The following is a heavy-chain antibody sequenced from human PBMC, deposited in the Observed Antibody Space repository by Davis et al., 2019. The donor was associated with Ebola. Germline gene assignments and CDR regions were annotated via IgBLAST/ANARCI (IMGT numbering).Heavy chain of an antibody. J-gene: IGHJ6*04. D-gene: IGHD3-10*01. V-gene: IGHV1-8*01. CDR3: ARFTGFGELLYPSDYYYYGMDV. CDR2: MNPNSGNT. CDR1: GYTFTSYD. Sequence: ASVKVSCKASGYTFTSYDINWVRQATGQGLEWMGWMNPNSGNTGYAQKFQGRVTMTRNTSISTAYMELSSLRSEDTAVYYCARFTGFGELLYPSDYYYYGMDVWGKGTTVTVSS.